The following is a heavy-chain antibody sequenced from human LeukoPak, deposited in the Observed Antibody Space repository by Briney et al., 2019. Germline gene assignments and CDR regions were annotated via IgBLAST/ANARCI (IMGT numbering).Heavy chain of an antibody. V-gene: IGHV3-7*05. CDR2: IKQDKSEK. CDR3: VRDGMGGIKDFDI. D-gene: IGHD3-10*01. Sequence: GGSLRLSCAASGFTVSSNYMSWVRQAPGRGLEWVANIKQDKSEKYYVDSVRGRFTISRDNAQNSLYLQMSSLRADDTAVYYCVRDGMGGIKDFDIWGQGTMVTVSS. J-gene: IGHJ3*02. CDR1: GFTVSSNY.